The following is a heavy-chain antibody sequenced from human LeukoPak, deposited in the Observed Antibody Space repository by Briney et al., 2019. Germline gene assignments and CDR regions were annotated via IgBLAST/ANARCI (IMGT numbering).Heavy chain of an antibody. J-gene: IGHJ4*02. D-gene: IGHD4-17*01. CDR2: INHSGST. V-gene: IGHV4-34*01. CDR1: GGSFSGYY. CDR3: ARWVDGDYYFDC. Sequence: SETLSLTCAVYGGSFSGYYWSWIRQPPGKGLEWIGEINHSGSTNYSPSLKSRVTISVDTSKNQFSLKLSSVTAADTAVYYCARWVDGDYYFDCWGQGTLVTVSS.